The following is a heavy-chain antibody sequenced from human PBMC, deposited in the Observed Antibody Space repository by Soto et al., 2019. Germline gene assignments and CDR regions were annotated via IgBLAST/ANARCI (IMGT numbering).Heavy chain of an antibody. CDR1: GYSFTSYW. V-gene: IGHV5-51*01. CDR3: ARGIVVVTATSIGYYGMDV. CDR2: IYPGDSHT. Sequence: PGESLKISCKGSGYSFTSYWIGWVRQMPGKGLEWMGIIYPGDSHTRYSPSFQGQVTISADKSISTAYLQWSSLKASDTAMYYCARGIVVVTATSIGYYGMDVWGQGTTVTVSS. D-gene: IGHD2-21*02. J-gene: IGHJ6*02.